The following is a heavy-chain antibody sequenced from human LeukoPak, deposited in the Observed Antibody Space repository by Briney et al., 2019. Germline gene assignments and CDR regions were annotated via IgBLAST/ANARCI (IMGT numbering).Heavy chain of an antibody. D-gene: IGHD7-27*01. V-gene: IGHV1-58*02. CDR3: AARKTDELGPGGFDY. Sequence: GTSVKVSCKASGFTFTSSAMQWVRQARGQRLEWIGWIVVGSGNTNYAQKFQERVTITRDMSTSTAYMELSSLRSEATAVYYCAARKTDELGPGGFDYWGQGTLVTVSS. CDR2: IVVGSGNT. CDR1: GFTFTSSA. J-gene: IGHJ4*02.